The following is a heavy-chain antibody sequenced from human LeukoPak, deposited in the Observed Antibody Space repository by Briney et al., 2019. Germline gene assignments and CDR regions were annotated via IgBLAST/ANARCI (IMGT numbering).Heavy chain of an antibody. CDR1: GFTFDDYA. D-gene: IGHD1-1*01. Sequence: GGSLRLSCAASGFTFDDYAMHWVRHAPGKGLEWVSGISWNSGSIGYADSVKGRFTISRDNAKNSLYLQMNSLRAEDTALYYCAAGTTGTTFSYWGQGILVTVSS. J-gene: IGHJ4*02. CDR2: ISWNSGSI. CDR3: AAGTTGTTFSY. V-gene: IGHV3-9*01.